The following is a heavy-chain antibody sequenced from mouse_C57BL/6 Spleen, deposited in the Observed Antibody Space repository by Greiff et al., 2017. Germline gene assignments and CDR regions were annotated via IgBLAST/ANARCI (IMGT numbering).Heavy chain of an antibody. CDR1: GFSLTSYG. CDR2: IWGDGST. V-gene: IGHV2-3*01. D-gene: IGHD1-1*01. J-gene: IGHJ3*01. CDR3: AGYGSFSWFAY. Sequence: VKLVESGPGLVAPSQSLSITCTVSGFSLTSYGVSWVRQPPGKGLEWLGVIWGDGSTNYHSALISRLSISKDNSKSQVYLKLNSLQTDDTATYYCAGYGSFSWFAYWGQGTLVTVSA.